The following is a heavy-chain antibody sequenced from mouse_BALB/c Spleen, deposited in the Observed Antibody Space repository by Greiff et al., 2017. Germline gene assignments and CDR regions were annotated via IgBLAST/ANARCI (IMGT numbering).Heavy chain of an antibody. V-gene: IGHV5-6-5*01. CDR3: ARGPSLYYYGSSFDY. Sequence: EVQLVESGGGLVKPGGSLKLSCAASGFTFSSYAMSWVRQTPEKRLEWVASISSGGSTYYPDSVKGRFTISRDNARNILYLQMSSLRSEDTAMYYCARGPSLYYYGSSFDYWGQGTTLTVSS. D-gene: IGHD1-1*01. CDR1: GFTFSSYA. J-gene: IGHJ2*01. CDR2: ISSGGST.